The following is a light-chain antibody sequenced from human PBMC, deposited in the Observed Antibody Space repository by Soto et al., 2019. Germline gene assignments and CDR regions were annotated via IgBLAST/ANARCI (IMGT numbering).Light chain of an antibody. CDR1: QSVSSSY. Sequence: EIVLTQSPGTLSLSPGERATLSCRASQSVSSSYLAWYQQKPGQAPRLLIYGVSSRATGIPDRFSGSGSGTDFTLTISRLEPEDFVVYYCQQYGSSPQTFGQGTKVDIK. V-gene: IGKV3-20*01. CDR2: GVS. J-gene: IGKJ1*01. CDR3: QQYGSSPQT.